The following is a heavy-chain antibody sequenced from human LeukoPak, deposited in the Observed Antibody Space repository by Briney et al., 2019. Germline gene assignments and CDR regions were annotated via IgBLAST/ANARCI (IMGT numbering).Heavy chain of an antibody. J-gene: IGHJ6*02. CDR3: ARRMDPYYFFYSMDV. V-gene: IGHV3-7*03. CDR2: IKQDGSEK. Sequence: GGSLRLSCVASRVIFRSYCMTWVRQAPGKGLEWVANIKQDGSEKYYVDSVRGRFTISRDNAQNSLYLQMNSLRAEDTAVYYCARRMDPYYFFYSMDVWGQGTTVTVSS. CDR1: RVIFRSYC. D-gene: IGHD2-8*01.